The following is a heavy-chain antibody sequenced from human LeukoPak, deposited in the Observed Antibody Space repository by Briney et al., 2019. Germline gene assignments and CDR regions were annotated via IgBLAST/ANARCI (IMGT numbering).Heavy chain of an antibody. Sequence: SETLSLTCAVYGESLSGYSWSWIRQPPGKGLEWIGEINHSGSTKYNPSLKSRATISIHTSKNQISLKLTSVTAADTAVYYCARNYYDSSGYYYFYLDYWGQGTLVTVSS. CDR2: INHSGST. CDR1: GESLSGYS. D-gene: IGHD3-22*01. V-gene: IGHV4-34*01. J-gene: IGHJ4*02. CDR3: ARNYYDSSGYYYFYLDY.